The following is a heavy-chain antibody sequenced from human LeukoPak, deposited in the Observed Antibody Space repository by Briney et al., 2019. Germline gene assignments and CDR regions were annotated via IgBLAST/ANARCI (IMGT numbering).Heavy chain of an antibody. D-gene: IGHD3-10*01. J-gene: IGHJ4*02. CDR3: ARDKKSGESSEIDY. CDR2: INRGGSTT. V-gene: IGHV3-74*01. CDR1: GFTFSSYA. Sequence: GGSLRLSCAASGFTFSSYAMSWVRQAPGKGLVWVSRINRGGSTTNYADSVKGRFTVSRDNAKNTLNLQMNSLRAEDTAVYYCARDKKSGESSEIDYWGQGTLVTVSS.